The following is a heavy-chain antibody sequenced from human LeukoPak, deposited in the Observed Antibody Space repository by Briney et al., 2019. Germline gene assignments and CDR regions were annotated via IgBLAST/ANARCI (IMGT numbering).Heavy chain of an antibody. CDR2: ISSNGGST. CDR1: GCTFSSYA. CDR3: GIKDPPVVIAVAGLPWFDP. V-gene: IGHV3-64D*06. D-gene: IGHD6-19*01. Sequence: GGSLRLSCSASGCTFSSYAMHWVRQAPGKGLEYVSAISSNGGSTYYAASVKGSFTIASDNSKKMLYLQMTVMSAEKTAYYYGIKDPPVVIAVAGLPWFDPCGQGTLVTVSS. J-gene: IGHJ5*02.